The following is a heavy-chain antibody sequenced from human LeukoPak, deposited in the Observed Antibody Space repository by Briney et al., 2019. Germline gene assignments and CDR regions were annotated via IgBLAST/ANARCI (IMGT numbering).Heavy chain of an antibody. CDR1: GFTFSDHH. J-gene: IGHJ4*02. CDR3: ARAPSISPAGFFDY. V-gene: IGHV3-72*01. D-gene: IGHD6-13*01. CDR2: TRNKAESYTT. Sequence: RGSLRLSCEASGFTFSDHHMDWGRQAPGKGLEWVGRTRNKAESYTTEYAASVKGRFTVSRDDSKNSLYLQMNRLNTEDTAAYYCARAPSISPAGFFDYWGQGTLVTV.